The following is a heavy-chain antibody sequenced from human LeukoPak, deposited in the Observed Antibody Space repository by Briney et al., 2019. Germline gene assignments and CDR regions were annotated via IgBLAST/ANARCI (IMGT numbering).Heavy chain of an antibody. V-gene: IGHV1-46*01. J-gene: IGHJ6*02. CDR1: GYSFTTYY. D-gene: IGHD2-15*01. Sequence: ASVKVSCKASGYSFTTYYMHWVRQAPGQGLEWMGIINPTGGSTNYAQKFEGRVTMTRDTSTSTVYMELSSLRSEDAAVYYCARERYCSGGNCFVTYYYGMDVWGQGTTVTVSS. CDR2: INPTGGST. CDR3: ARERYCSGGNCFVTYYYGMDV.